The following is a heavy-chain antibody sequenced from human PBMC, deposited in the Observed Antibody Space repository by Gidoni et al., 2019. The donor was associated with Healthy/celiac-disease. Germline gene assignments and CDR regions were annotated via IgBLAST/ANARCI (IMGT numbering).Heavy chain of an antibody. Sequence: EVQLVESGGGLVQPGRSLRLSCAASGFPFDDYAMHWVRQAPGKGLEWVSGISWNSGSIGYADSVKGRFTISRDNAKNSLYLQMNSLRAEDTALYYCAKDRSGIAAAGGYFDYWGQGTLVTVSS. CDR3: AKDRSGIAAAGGYFDY. D-gene: IGHD6-13*01. CDR1: GFPFDDYA. J-gene: IGHJ4*02. V-gene: IGHV3-9*01. CDR2: ISWNSGSI.